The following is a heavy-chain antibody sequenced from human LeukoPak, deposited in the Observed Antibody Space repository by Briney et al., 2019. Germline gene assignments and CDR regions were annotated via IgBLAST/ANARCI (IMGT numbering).Heavy chain of an antibody. Sequence: GGSLRLSCAASGFTFSSYGMHWVRQAPGKGLEWVAVISYDGSHQYYADSVKGRFTISRDNSKNTLYLQVNSLRVEDTAVYYCAKDFLPAALDYWGQGILVTVSS. CDR1: GFTFSSYG. D-gene: IGHD2-2*01. CDR2: ISYDGSHQ. J-gene: IGHJ4*02. CDR3: AKDFLPAALDY. V-gene: IGHV3-30*18.